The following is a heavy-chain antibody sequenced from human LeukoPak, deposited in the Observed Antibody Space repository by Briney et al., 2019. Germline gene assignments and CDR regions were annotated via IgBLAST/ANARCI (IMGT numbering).Heavy chain of an antibody. V-gene: IGHV1-8*01. CDR2: MNPNSGNT. J-gene: IGHJ4*02. D-gene: IGHD4-17*01. CDR1: GYTFTSYD. CDR3: ARGDTQHGDYVDPAY. Sequence: ASVKVSCKASGYTFTSYDINWVRQATGQGLEWMGWMNPNSGNTGYAQKFQGRVTMTRNTSISTAYMELSSLRSEDTAVYYCARGDTQHGDYVDPAYWGQGTLVTVSS.